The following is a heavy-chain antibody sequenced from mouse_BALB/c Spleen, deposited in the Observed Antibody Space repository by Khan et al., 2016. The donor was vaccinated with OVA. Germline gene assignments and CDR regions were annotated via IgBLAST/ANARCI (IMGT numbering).Heavy chain of an antibody. CDR1: GYSFINYW. CDR2: INPSTGYT. D-gene: IGHD1-3*01. V-gene: IGHV1-7*01. J-gene: IGHJ3*01. CDR3: SRSGLRSYFAY. Sequence: VKLLQSGAELAKPGTSVKMSCKASGYSFINYWILWVKQRPGQGLEWIGYINPSTGYTDYNQNFKDKATLTADKSSSTAYMQLSSLTSEDSAVYYCSRSGLRSYFAYWGQGTMLTVSA.